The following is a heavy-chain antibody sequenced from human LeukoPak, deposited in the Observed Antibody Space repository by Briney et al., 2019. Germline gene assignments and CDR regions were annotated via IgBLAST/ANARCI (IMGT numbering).Heavy chain of an antibody. V-gene: IGHV4-34*01. D-gene: IGHD2-15*01. Sequence: PSETLSLTCAVYGGSFSGYYWSWIRQPPGKGLEWIGEINHSGSTNYNPSLKSRVTISVDTSKNQFSLKLSSLTAADTAVYYCARGPRSHIVVVVGYDYWGQGTLVTVSS. CDR2: INHSGST. J-gene: IGHJ4*02. CDR1: GGSFSGYY. CDR3: ARGPRSHIVVVVGYDY.